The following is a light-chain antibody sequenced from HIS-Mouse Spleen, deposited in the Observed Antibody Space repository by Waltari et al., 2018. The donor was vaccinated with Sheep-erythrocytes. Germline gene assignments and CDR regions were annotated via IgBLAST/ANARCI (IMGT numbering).Light chain of an antibody. CDR3: QTWGTGIHVV. CDR1: SGHSSYA. J-gene: IGLJ2*01. V-gene: IGLV4-69*01. CDR2: LNSDGSP. Sequence: QLVLTQSPSASASLGASVKLTCTLSSGHSSYAIAWHQQQPEKGPRYLMKLNSDGSPSKGDGIPDRFSVSSSGSERYLTISSLQSEDEADYYCQTWGTGIHVVFGGGTKLTVL.